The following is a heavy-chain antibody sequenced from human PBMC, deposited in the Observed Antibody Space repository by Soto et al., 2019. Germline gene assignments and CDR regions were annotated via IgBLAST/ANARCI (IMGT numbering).Heavy chain of an antibody. CDR1: GYTFTSYG. D-gene: IGHD3-3*01. V-gene: IGHV1-18*01. Sequence: QVQLVQSGAEVKKPGASVKVSCKASGYTFTSYGIIWVRQAPGQGLEWMGWISAYNGNTNYAQKLQGRVTMTTDTSTSTAYMELRSLRSDDTAVYYCARDKWVFWSCYYTYYMDVWGKGTTVTVSS. J-gene: IGHJ6*03. CDR2: ISAYNGNT. CDR3: ARDKWVFWSCYYTYYMDV.